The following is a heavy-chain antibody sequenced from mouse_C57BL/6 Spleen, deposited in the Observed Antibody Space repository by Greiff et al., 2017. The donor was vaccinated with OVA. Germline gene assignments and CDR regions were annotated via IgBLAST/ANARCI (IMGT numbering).Heavy chain of an antibody. V-gene: IGHV5-17*01. CDR3: ARALGWLLPFAD. D-gene: IGHD2-3*01. J-gene: IGHJ3*01. CDR1: GSTFGDYG. CDR2: ISSGSSTI. Sequence: EVKLVESGGGLVKPGGSMKLSCAASGSTFGDYGMHWVRQAPEQGLEWVAYISSGSSTIYYADTVKGRFTISRDNAKNTLFLQMTSLRSEDTAMYYCARALGWLLPFADWGQGTLVTVSA.